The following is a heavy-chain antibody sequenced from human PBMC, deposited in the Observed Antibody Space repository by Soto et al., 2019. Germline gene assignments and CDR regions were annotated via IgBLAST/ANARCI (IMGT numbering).Heavy chain of an antibody. V-gene: IGHV3-53*01. CDR3: ATSLSPVAGRPLHN. J-gene: IGHJ4*02. Sequence: GGSLRLSCEASGLTVATNSFIWVRQAPGKGLEWVSVIYSGGNSYYADSARGRVSVSRDSSKNTLYLQISSLRAGDTAMYYCATSLSPVAGRPLHNWGQGTLVTVSS. CDR1: GLTVATNS. D-gene: IGHD6-19*01. CDR2: IYSGGNS.